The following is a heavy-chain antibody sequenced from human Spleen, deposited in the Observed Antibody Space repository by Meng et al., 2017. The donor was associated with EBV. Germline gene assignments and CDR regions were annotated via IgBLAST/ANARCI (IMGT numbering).Heavy chain of an antibody. CDR1: GGSFSDYY. CDR2: ISPGGST. Sequence: QGRQKEWGAGLLKPSEPLSLTCAVNGGSFSDYYWSWIRQTPGKGLEWIGEISPGGSTDYNASLKSRVTISADTSKNQLSLKLSSVTAADTAVYYCARAVGDHWGQGILVTVSS. J-gene: IGHJ4*02. V-gene: IGHV4-34*01. CDR3: ARAVGDH. D-gene: IGHD3-10*01.